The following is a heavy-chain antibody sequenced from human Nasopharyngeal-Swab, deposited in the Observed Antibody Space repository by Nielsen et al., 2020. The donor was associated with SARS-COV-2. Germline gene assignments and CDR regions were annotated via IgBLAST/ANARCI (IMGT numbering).Heavy chain of an antibody. J-gene: IGHJ6*03. D-gene: IGHD2-2*01. Sequence: GESLKISCAASGFTFSSYGMHWVRQAPGKGLEWVAVISYDGSNEYYADSVKGRFTISRDNSKNTLYLQMNSLRAEDTAVYYCAKTSQLNYYYYMDVWGKGTTVTVSS. CDR3: AKTSQLNYYYYMDV. CDR2: ISYDGSNE. V-gene: IGHV3-30*18. CDR1: GFTFSSYG.